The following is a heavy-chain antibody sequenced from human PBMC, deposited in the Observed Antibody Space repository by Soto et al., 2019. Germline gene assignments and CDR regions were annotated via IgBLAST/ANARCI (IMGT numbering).Heavy chain of an antibody. CDR1: GFTFSYYY. D-gene: IGHD2-8*01. V-gene: IGHV3-11*01. CDR2: ISSSGGTI. Sequence: GESLRLSCAASGFTFSYYYMSWIRQAPGKGLEWVSYISSSGGTIYYADSVKGRFTVSRDNAKKSLYLQMNSLRGDDTAVYYCARDRVLVKYWDQGTLVTAPQ. CDR3: ARDRVLVKY. J-gene: IGHJ4*02.